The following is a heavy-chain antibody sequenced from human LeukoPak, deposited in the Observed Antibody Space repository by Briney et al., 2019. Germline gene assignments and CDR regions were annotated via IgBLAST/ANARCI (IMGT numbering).Heavy chain of an antibody. CDR1: GFTFSSYA. Sequence: GGSLRLSCAASGFTFSSYAMSWVRQAPGKGLEWVSAISGSGGSTYYADSVKGRFTISRDNSKNTLYLQMNSLRAEDTAVYYSAVGSYLGRNFDYWGQGALVTVSS. V-gene: IGHV3-23*01. CDR3: AVGSYLGRNFDY. CDR2: ISGSGGST. J-gene: IGHJ4*02. D-gene: IGHD1-26*01.